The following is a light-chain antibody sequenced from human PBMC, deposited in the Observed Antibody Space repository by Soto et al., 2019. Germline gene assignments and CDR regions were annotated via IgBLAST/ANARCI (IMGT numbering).Light chain of an antibody. V-gene: IGLV7-46*01. CDR2: DTN. J-gene: IGLJ3*02. CDR1: TGAVTGGHW. Sequence: QSVVTQEPSLTVSPGGTVTLTCGSSTGAVTGGHWPYWFQQKPGQVPRPLIYDTNNRHSWTPARFSGSLLGGMAAPILSGAQPEDEADYYCSLSYSGVRVFGGGTKLTVL. CDR3: SLSYSGVRV.